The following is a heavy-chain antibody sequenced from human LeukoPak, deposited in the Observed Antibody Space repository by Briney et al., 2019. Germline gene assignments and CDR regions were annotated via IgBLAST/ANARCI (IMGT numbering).Heavy chain of an antibody. J-gene: IGHJ4*02. CDR1: GGSISSGGYY. CDR3: ARDSGDGYTFDS. CDR2: IYYSGST. Sequence: PSETLSPTCTVSGGSISSGGYYWSWIRQHPGKGLEWIGYIYYSGSTYYNPSLKSQVTLSLDTSKNDFSLKLSSVTAADTAVYYCARDSGDGYTFDSWGQGTLVTVSS. D-gene: IGHD5-24*01. V-gene: IGHV4-31*01.